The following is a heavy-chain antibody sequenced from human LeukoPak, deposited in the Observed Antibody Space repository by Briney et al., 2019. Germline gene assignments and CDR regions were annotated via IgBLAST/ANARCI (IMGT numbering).Heavy chain of an antibody. Sequence: GSSVKVSCKASGGTFSSYAISWVRQPPAQGLQWMGRIIPILGIANYAQKFQSRVTITADKSTSKAYMELGSLRSEDTAVYYCARGGASVAYNYDFDYWGQGTLVTVSS. CDR1: GGTFSSYA. D-gene: IGHD5-24*01. V-gene: IGHV1-69*04. CDR2: IIPILGIA. J-gene: IGHJ4*02. CDR3: ARGGASVAYNYDFDY.